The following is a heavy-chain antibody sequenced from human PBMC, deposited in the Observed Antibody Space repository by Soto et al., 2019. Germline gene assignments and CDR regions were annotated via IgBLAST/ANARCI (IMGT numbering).Heavy chain of an antibody. CDR1: GFSLSSAKMG. Sequence: QVTLKESGPVLVKPTETLTLTCTVSGFSLSSAKMGVSWIRQPPGKALEWLAHIFSNDEKSYSTSLKSRLTIPKDTSKSQVVLFMTNMDPVDTATYYCARMWYTSGRGGGDYWGQGTLVTVSS. D-gene: IGHD6-19*01. CDR2: IFSNDEK. CDR3: ARMWYTSGRGGGDY. J-gene: IGHJ4*02. V-gene: IGHV2-26*01.